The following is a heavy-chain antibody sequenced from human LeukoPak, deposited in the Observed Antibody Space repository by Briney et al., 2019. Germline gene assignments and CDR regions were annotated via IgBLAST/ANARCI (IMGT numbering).Heavy chain of an antibody. V-gene: IGHV1-8*01. CDR3: ARARDNVLLWFGELLYAFDI. CDR1: GYTFTSYD. Sequence: ASVKVSCKASGYTFTSYDINWVRQATGQGLEWMGWMNPNSGNTGYAQKFQGRVTMTRNTSISPAYMELSSLRSEDTAVYYCARARDNVLLWFGELLYAFDIWGQGTMVTVSS. CDR2: MNPNSGNT. J-gene: IGHJ3*02. D-gene: IGHD3-10*01.